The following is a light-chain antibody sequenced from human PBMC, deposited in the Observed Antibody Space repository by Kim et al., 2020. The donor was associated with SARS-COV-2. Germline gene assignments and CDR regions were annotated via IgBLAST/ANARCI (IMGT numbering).Light chain of an antibody. V-gene: IGLV1-44*01. Sequence: GQGVTSSCSGSSTNIGSNTVNWDQQLPGTAPKLLIYATNERPSGVPDRFSGFKSGTSASLAISGLQSEDEAYYYCTAWGGSLDGRVFGGGTKLTVL. J-gene: IGLJ3*02. CDR2: ATN. CDR1: STNIGSNT. CDR3: TAWGGSLDGRV.